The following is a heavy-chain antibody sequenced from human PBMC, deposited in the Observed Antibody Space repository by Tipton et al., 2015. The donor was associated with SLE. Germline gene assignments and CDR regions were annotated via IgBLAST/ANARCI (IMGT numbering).Heavy chain of an antibody. J-gene: IGHJ3*02. CDR2: IRSKAYGGTT. CDR3: TRARITIFGVVITYDAFDI. V-gene: IGHV3-49*03. Sequence: SLRLSCTVSGFTFDDYAMSWFRQAPGKGLEWVGFIRSKAYGGTTDYAASVRGRFTISRDDSKSIAYLQMNSLKTEDTAVYYCTRARITIFGVVITYDAFDIWGQGTMLTVFS. D-gene: IGHD3-3*01. CDR1: GFTFDDYA.